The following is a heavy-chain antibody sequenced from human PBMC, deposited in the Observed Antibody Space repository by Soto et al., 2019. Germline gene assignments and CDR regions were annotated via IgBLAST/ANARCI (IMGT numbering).Heavy chain of an antibody. Sequence: GGSLRLSCAASGFTFSSYDMHWVRQATGKGLEWVSAIGTAGDTYYPGSVKGRFTISRENAKNSLYLQMNSLRAEDTAVYYCARAGAAGYDYYYYGMDVWGQGTTVTVSS. CDR3: ARAGAAGYDYYYYGMDV. D-gene: IGHD6-13*01. V-gene: IGHV3-13*01. CDR2: IGTAGDT. J-gene: IGHJ6*02. CDR1: GFTFSSYD.